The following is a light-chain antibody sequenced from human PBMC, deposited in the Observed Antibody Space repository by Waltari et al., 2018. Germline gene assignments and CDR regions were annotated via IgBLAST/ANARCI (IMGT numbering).Light chain of an antibody. Sequence: QSALTQPPSASGSPGQSVTISCTGTSSDVGGYNHVSWYQQPPGQAPKLMIYEVTKRPSGVPDRFSGSKSGNTASLTVSGLQAEDEADYYCSSYAGSNNVVFGGGTKLTVL. V-gene: IGLV2-8*01. CDR1: SSDVGGYNH. CDR3: SSYAGSNNVV. CDR2: EVT. J-gene: IGLJ2*01.